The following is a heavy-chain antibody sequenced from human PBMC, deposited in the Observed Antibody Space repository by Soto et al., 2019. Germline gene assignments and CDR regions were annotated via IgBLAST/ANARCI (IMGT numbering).Heavy chain of an antibody. CDR2: IYHSAYT. J-gene: IGHJ4*02. Sequence: SETLSLTCAVSGGSISSGDYSWSWIRQPPGKGLEFIGYIYHSAYTYYIPSLKSRVTISVDGSKNQLSLKLNSVTAADTAVYYCARASGDYGNYYLDSWGQGILVTVSS. V-gene: IGHV4-30-2*01. CDR1: GGSISSGDYS. D-gene: IGHD4-17*01. CDR3: ARASGDYGNYYLDS.